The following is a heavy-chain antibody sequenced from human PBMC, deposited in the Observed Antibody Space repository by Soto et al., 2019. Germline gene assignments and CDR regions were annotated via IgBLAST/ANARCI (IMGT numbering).Heavy chain of an antibody. D-gene: IGHD5-18*01. CDR3: ATAVDTAELGWFDP. J-gene: IGHJ5*02. CDR1: GYTLTELS. Sequence: ASVKVSCKVSGYTLTELSMHLVLVPPGKGLEWMGGFDPEDGETIYAQKFQGRVTMTEDTSTDTAYMELSSLRSEDTAVYYCATAVDTAELGWFDPWGQGTLVTVSS. CDR2: FDPEDGET. V-gene: IGHV1-24*01.